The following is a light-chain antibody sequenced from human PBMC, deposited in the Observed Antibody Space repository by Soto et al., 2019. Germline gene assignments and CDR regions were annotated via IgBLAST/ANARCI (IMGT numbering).Light chain of an antibody. Sequence: DIQTTQSPPSLSASVGDRVTITCRTSDNIAKYLNWYQQKRGQAPKVLIVAASNLQSGVPTRCSSSGFGTDFTITIDNVQPEDFATYYCQQTYIAPPWTFGQGTKVEMK. V-gene: IGKV1-39*01. CDR3: QQTYIAPPWT. CDR1: DNIAKY. J-gene: IGKJ1*01. CDR2: AAS.